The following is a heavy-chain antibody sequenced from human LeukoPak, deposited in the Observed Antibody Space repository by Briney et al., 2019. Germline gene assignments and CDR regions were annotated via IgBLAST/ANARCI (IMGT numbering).Heavy chain of an antibody. CDR1: GYTFISYG. Sequence: GASVKVSCKASGYTFISYGISWVRQAPGQGLEWMGWISAYNGNTNYAQKFQGRVTMATDTSTSTAYMELRSLRSDDTAVYYCARDHARDTAIGYWGQGTLVTVSS. CDR3: ARDHARDTAIGY. CDR2: ISAYNGNT. D-gene: IGHD5-18*01. J-gene: IGHJ4*02. V-gene: IGHV1-18*01.